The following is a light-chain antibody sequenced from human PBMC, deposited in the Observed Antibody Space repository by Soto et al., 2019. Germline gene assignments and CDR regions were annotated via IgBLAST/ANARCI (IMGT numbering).Light chain of an antibody. CDR3: QQYGSLPWT. J-gene: IGKJ1*01. Sequence: ILLAQAPDTLSLSPGERATLSFRASQSVSSNYLAWYQQIPGQAPRPLIYGASSRVPGIPDRFSGSGSGTDFTLTISRLEPEDFAVYYCQQYGSLPWTFGQGTKVDIK. CDR1: QSVSSNY. CDR2: GAS. V-gene: IGKV3-20*01.